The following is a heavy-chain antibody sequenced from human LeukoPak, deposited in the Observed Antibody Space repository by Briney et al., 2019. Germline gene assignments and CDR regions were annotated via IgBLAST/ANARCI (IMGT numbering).Heavy chain of an antibody. CDR1: GFTFSNYI. CDR2: ISSSGSYI. Sequence: TGGSLRLSCAASGFTFSNYIITWVRQAPGKGLEWVSSISSSGSYINYADSVKGRFTISRDNAKNSLYLQMNSLRAEDTAVYYCARGGAMVRGVSPLDYWGQGSLVTVSS. D-gene: IGHD3-10*01. CDR3: ARGGAMVRGVSPLDY. V-gene: IGHV3-21*01. J-gene: IGHJ4*02.